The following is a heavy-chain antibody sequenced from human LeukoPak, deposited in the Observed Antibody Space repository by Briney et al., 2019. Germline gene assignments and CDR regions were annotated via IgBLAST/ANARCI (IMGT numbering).Heavy chain of an antibody. CDR1: GFTFSSYS. D-gene: IGHD4/OR15-4a*01. V-gene: IGHV3-21*04. CDR3: AQDPRRDYESDY. CDR2: ISSSSSYI. Sequence: PGGSLRLSCAASGFTFSSYSMNWVRQAPGKGLEWVSSISSSSSYIYYADSVKGRFTISRDNAKNSLYLQMNSLRAEDTAVYYCAQDPRRDYESDYWGQGTLVTVSS. J-gene: IGHJ4*02.